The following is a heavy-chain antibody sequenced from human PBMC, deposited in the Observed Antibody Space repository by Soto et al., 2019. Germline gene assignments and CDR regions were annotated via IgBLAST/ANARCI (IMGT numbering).Heavy chain of an antibody. Sequence: GSLRLSCAASGFTFSGSAMHWVRQASGKGLEWVGRIRSKANSYATAYAASVKGRFTISRDDSKNTAYLQMNSLKTEDTAVYYCRVVVITGSDYWGQGTLVTVSS. D-gene: IGHD3-22*01. V-gene: IGHV3-73*01. J-gene: IGHJ4*02. CDR2: IRSKANSYAT. CDR1: GFTFSGSA. CDR3: RVVVITGSDY.